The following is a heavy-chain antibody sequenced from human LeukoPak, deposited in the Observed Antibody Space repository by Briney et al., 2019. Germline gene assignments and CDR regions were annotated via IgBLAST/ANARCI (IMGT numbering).Heavy chain of an antibody. V-gene: IGHV3-48*03. Sequence: GGSLRLSCAASGFTFSSYEMNWVRQAPGKGLEWVSYISSSGSTIYYADSVKGRFTISRDKAKNSLYLQMNSLRAEDTAVCYCARVNFDWLRYYYYGMDVWGQGTTVTVSS. D-gene: IGHD3-9*01. CDR3: ARVNFDWLRYYYYGMDV. J-gene: IGHJ6*02. CDR2: ISSSGSTI. CDR1: GFTFSSYE.